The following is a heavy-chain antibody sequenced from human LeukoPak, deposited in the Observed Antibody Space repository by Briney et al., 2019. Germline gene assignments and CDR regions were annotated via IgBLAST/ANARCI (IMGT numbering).Heavy chain of an antibody. D-gene: IGHD1-1*01. CDR1: GGSISSSNW. CDR2: IYHSGST. V-gene: IGHV4-4*02. CDR3: ARSFTDNFFFEN. Sequence: PSGTLSLTCAVSGGSISSSNWWSWVRQPPGRGLEWIGEIYHSGSTNYNPSLKSRVTISVDKSKNQFFLDLTSVTAADTAVYYCARSFTDNFFFENWGQGTLVTVSS. J-gene: IGHJ4*02.